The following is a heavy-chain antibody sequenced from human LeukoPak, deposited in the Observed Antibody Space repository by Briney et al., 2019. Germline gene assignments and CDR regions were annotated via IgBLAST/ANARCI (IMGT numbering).Heavy chain of an antibody. D-gene: IGHD1-26*01. V-gene: IGHV3-15*01. CDR2: IKSKSDGGTT. CDR1: GFTFSNAW. J-gene: IGHJ4*02. CDR3: TTYSGSYYDFDY. Sequence: GGSLRLSCAASGFTFSNAWMNWVRQAPGKGLEWVGRIKSKSDGGTTDYSAPVKGRFTISRDDSKNTLYLQMNSLKTEDTAVYYCTTYSGSYYDFDYWGQGTLVTVSS.